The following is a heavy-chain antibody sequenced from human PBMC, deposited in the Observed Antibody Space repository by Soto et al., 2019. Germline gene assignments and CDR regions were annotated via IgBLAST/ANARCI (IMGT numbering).Heavy chain of an antibody. V-gene: IGHV1-69*13. D-gene: IGHD6-13*01. CDR2: IIPIFGTA. CDR1: EGTLRSYA. J-gene: IGHJ6*02. Sequence: SLTLSYNPPEGTLRSYAIRWARQAPGQGLEWMGGIIPIFGTANYAQKFQGRVTITADESTSTAYMELSSLRSEDTAVYYCARGDFSSSSYPYYYYGMDVWGQGTTVTVSS. CDR3: ARGDFSSSSYPYYYYGMDV.